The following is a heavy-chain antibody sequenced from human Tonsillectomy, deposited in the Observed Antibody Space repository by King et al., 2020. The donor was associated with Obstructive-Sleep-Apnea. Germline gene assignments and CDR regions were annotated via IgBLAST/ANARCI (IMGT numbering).Heavy chain of an antibody. CDR2: ISYDGSNK. J-gene: IGHJ6*02. V-gene: IGHV3-30-3*01. D-gene: IGHD3-10*01. CDR3: ARRRVRGATYYYGMDV. CDR1: GFSFSSYA. Sequence: VQLVESGGGVVQPGRSLRLSCAVSGFSFSSYAMHWVRQAPGKGLEWVAGISYDGSNKHYADSVKGRFTISRDNSKNTLYLQMNSRRAEDTVGYYCARRRVRGATYYYGMDVWGQGTTVTVSS.